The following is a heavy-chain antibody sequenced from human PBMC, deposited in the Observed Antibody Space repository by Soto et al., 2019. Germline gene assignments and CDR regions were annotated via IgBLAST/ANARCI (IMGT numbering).Heavy chain of an antibody. CDR1: GFTFSSYG. D-gene: IGHD1-1*01. CDR2: ISYDGNVA. Sequence: QVQLVESGGGVVQPGRSLRLSCAASGFTFSSYGMHWVRHAPGKGLEWVTVISYDGNVAYYADSVKGRFTISRDNSKNTLYLQMNSLRTEDTAMYYCAKEGPITNWYFDYWGQGTLVTVSS. J-gene: IGHJ4*02. CDR3: AKEGPITNWYFDY. V-gene: IGHV3-30*18.